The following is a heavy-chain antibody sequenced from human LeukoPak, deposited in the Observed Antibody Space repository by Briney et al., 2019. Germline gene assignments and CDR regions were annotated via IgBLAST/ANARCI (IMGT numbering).Heavy chain of an antibody. D-gene: IGHD6-13*01. J-gene: IGHJ4*02. Sequence: SETLPLTCTVSGGSISSYYWSWIRQPPGKGLEWIGYIYYSGNTNYNPSLKSRVTISVDTSKNQFSLKLSSVTAADTAVYYCARGRIAAAAPDYWGQGTLVTVSS. V-gene: IGHV4-59*01. CDR2: IYYSGNT. CDR3: ARGRIAAAAPDY. CDR1: GGSISSYY.